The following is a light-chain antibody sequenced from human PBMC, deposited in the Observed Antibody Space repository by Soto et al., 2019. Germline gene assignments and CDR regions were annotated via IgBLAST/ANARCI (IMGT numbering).Light chain of an antibody. CDR3: QQYNSYSPRLT. V-gene: IGKV1-5*03. Sequence: DIQMTQSPSTLSASVGDRVTITCRASQSISSWFAWYQQKPGKAPKLLIYRASSLESGVPSRFSGSGSGTEFTLTISSLQPDDFATYYCQQYNSYSPRLTFGGGTKVEIK. J-gene: IGKJ4*01. CDR1: QSISSW. CDR2: RAS.